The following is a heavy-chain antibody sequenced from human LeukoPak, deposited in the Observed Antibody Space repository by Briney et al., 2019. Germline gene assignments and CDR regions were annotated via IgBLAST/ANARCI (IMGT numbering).Heavy chain of an antibody. CDR1: GGSITSCY. CDR3: ARGGGLIFDY. J-gene: IGHJ4*02. Sequence: SETLSLTCTVSGGSITSCYWSWIRQPPGKGLEWIGYIYYSGSTNYNPSLKSRVTVSVDTSNNQFSLKLSSVAAADTAVYYCARGGGLIFDYWGQGTLVTVSS. CDR2: IYYSGST. D-gene: IGHD2-8*01. V-gene: IGHV4-59*01.